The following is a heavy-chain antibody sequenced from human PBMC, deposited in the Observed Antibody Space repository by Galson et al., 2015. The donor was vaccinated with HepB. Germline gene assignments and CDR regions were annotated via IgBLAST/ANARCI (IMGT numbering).Heavy chain of an antibody. Sequence: SLRLSCAASGFTVSSNYMSWVRQAPGKGLEWVSVIYSGGSTYYADSVKGRFTISRDNSKNTLYLQMNSLRAEDTAVYYCAREAMVRGVIITLAGMDVWGQGTTVTVSS. D-gene: IGHD3-10*01. CDR3: AREAMVRGVIITLAGMDV. CDR1: GFTVSSNY. J-gene: IGHJ6*02. CDR2: IYSGGST. V-gene: IGHV3-66*02.